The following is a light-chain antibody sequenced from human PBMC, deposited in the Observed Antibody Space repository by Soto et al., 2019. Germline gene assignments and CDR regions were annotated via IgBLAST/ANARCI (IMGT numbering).Light chain of an antibody. V-gene: IGKV1-6*01. CDR2: AAS. CDR3: LQDYTYPRT. J-gene: IGKJ1*01. CDR1: QAIRDD. Sequence: IQMTQSPSSLSESVGDRVTITCRASQAIRDDLAWYQQKPGKAPNLLIYAASNLQSGVPSRFSGSGSGTDFTLTISSLQPEDFATYYCLQDYTYPRTFGPGTTVDI.